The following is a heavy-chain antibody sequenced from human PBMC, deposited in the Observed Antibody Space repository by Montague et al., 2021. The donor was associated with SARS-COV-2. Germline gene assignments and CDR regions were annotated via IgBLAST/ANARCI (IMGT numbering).Heavy chain of an antibody. CDR2: IYYSGST. CDR3: ARGYQLRFLEWSSRQSTFDY. Sequence: SETLSLTCTVSGGSISSSSYYWGWIRQPPGKGLEWIGSIYYSGSTYYNPSLKSRVTISVDTSKNQFSLKLSSVTAADTAVYYCARGYQLRFLEWSSRQSTFDYWGHGTLVTVSS. CDR1: GGSISSSSYY. V-gene: IGHV4-39*07. J-gene: IGHJ4*01. D-gene: IGHD3-3*01.